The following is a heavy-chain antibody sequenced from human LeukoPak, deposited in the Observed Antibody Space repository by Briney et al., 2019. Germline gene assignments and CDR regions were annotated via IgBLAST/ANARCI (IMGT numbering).Heavy chain of an antibody. J-gene: IGHJ4*02. Sequence: GGSLRLSCAASGFTFSSYTMSWVRQAPGKGLEWVSSISSRGDDTSYADSVKGRFTISRDNSKNTLYLQLNSLRVDDAAIYYCAKHRRSTLVTAYFDSWGQGTLVTVSS. CDR3: AKHRRSTLVTAYFDS. V-gene: IGHV3-23*01. CDR1: GFTFSSYT. D-gene: IGHD2-21*02. CDR2: ISSRGDDT.